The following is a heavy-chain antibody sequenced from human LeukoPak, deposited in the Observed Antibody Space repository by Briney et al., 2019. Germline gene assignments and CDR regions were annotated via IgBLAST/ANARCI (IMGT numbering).Heavy chain of an antibody. CDR3: AKADYYDSSGSIFDI. Sequence: PGRSLRLSCAASGFTFDDYAMHWVRQAPGKGLEWVSGISWNSGSIGYADSVKGRFTISRGNAKNSLYLQMNSLRAEDMALYYCAKADYYDSSGSIFDIWGQGTMVTVSS. J-gene: IGHJ3*02. CDR2: ISWNSGSI. D-gene: IGHD3-22*01. CDR1: GFTFDDYA. V-gene: IGHV3-9*03.